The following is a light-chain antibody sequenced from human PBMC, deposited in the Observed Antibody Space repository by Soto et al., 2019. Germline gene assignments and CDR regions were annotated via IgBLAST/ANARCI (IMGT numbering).Light chain of an antibody. CDR1: QSVSSSY. CDR3: QQYGSSPVT. V-gene: IGKV3-20*01. J-gene: IGKJ4*01. Sequence: EIVLTQSPGTLSLSPGERATLSCRASQSVSSSYLAWYQQKPGQAPRLLIYDASSRATGIPDRFSGSGSGTDFTLTISRLEPEDFAVYYCQQYGSSPVTVGGGTEVEIK. CDR2: DAS.